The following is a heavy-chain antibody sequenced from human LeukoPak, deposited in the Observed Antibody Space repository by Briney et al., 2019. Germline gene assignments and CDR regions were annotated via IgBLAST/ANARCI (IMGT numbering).Heavy chain of an antibody. Sequence: TETLSLTCAVYGGSFSGYYWSWIRQPPGKGLEWIGEINHSGSTNYNPSLKSRVTISVDTSKNQFSLKLSSVTAADTAVYYCARGPFDGSGSYYKPRNFDYWGQGTLVTVSS. CDR3: ARGPFDGSGSYYKPRNFDY. D-gene: IGHD3-10*01. CDR2: INHSGST. CDR1: GGSFSGYY. V-gene: IGHV4-34*01. J-gene: IGHJ4*02.